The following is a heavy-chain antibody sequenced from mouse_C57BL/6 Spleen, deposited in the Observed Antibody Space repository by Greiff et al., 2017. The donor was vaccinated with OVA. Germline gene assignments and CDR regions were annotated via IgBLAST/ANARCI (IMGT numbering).Heavy chain of an antibody. D-gene: IGHD2-5*01. J-gene: IGHJ1*03. CDR3: AKCYSNYGGYFDV. V-gene: IGHV1-52*01. CDR1: GYTFTSYW. CDR2: IDPSDSET. Sequence: QVQLQQPGAELVRPGSSVKLSCKASGYTFTSYWMHWVKQRPIQGLEWIGNIDPSDSETHYNQKFKDKATLTVDKSSSTAYIQLSSLTSEDCAVYYCAKCYSNYGGYFDVWGTGTTVTVSS.